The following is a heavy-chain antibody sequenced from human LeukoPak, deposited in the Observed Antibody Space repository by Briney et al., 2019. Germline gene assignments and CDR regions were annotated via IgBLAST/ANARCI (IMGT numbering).Heavy chain of an antibody. V-gene: IGHV4-59*01. CDR2: IYYSGST. J-gene: IGHJ4*02. D-gene: IGHD6-13*01. Sequence: PSETLSLTCTVSGGSISSYYWSWIRQPPGKGLEWIGYIYYSGSTNYNPSFKSRVTISVDTSKNQFSLKLSSVTAADTAVYYCATSVSSSWYSLDYWGQGTLVTVSS. CDR1: GGSISSYY. CDR3: ATSVSSSWYSLDY.